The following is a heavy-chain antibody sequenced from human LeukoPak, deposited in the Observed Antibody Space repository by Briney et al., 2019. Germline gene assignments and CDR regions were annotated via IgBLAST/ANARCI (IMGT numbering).Heavy chain of an antibody. CDR2: VFYSGST. D-gene: IGHD3-22*01. CDR1: GDSISTSNSY. J-gene: IGHJ4*02. V-gene: IGHV4-39*07. CDR3: ARDSVYYDSSGYYKGVPFDY. Sequence: PSETLSLTCTVSGDSISTSNSYWGWIRQPPGKGLEWIGSVFYSGSTYYNPSLKSRVTISVDTSKNQFSLKLSSVTAADTAVYYCARDSVYYDSSGYYKGVPFDYWGQGTLVTVSS.